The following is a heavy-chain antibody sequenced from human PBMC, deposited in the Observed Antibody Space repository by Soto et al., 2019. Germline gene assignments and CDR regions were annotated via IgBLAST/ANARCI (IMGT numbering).Heavy chain of an antibody. D-gene: IGHD2-2*01. CDR1: GFTFSSYG. V-gene: IGHV3-33*01. J-gene: IGHJ4*02. CDR3: ARLPRYCSSTSCLLLIDY. Sequence: GGSLRLSCAASGFTFSSYGMHWVRQAPGKGLEWVAVIWYDGSNKYYADSVKGRFTISRDNSKNTLYLQMNSLRAEDTAVYYCARLPRYCSSTSCLLLIDYWGQGTLVTVSS. CDR2: IWYDGSNK.